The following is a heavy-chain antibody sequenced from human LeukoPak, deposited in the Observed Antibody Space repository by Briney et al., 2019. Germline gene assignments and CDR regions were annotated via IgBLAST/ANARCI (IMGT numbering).Heavy chain of an antibody. J-gene: IGHJ6*03. CDR3: ARESCSSTSCLSGEDYYYYYMDV. Sequence: PSETLSLTCTVSGGSISSGSYYWSWIRQPAGKGLEWIGRIYTSGSTNYNPSLKSRVTISVDTSKNQFSLKLSSVTAADTAVYYCARESCSSTSCLSGEDYYYYYMDVWGKGTTVTISS. CDR1: GGSISSGSYY. CDR2: IYTSGST. V-gene: IGHV4-61*02. D-gene: IGHD2-2*01.